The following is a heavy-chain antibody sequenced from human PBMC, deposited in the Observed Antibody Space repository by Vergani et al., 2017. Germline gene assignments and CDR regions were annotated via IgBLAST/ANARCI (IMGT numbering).Heavy chain of an antibody. CDR3: ARDTSGFLEWFSPRFDP. V-gene: IGHV3-30*04. D-gene: IGHD3-3*01. Sequence: QVQLVESGGGVVQPGRSLRLSCAASGFTFSSYAMHWVRQAPGKGLEWVAVISYDGSNKYYADSVKGRFTISRDNSKNTLYLQMNSRRAEDTAAYYCARDTSGFLEWFSPRFDPWGQGTLVTVSS. J-gene: IGHJ5*02. CDR1: GFTFSSYA. CDR2: ISYDGSNK.